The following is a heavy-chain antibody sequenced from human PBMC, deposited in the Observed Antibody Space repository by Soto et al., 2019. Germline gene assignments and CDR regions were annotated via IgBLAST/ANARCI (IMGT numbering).Heavy chain of an antibody. CDR3: ARVGDIVVVGPWFDP. Sequence: GASVKVSCKASGYTFTDYGISWVRQAPGQGLEWIGWISAYNGNTNNAQKLQDRVTMTTDSSTSTAYMELRSLRSDDTAVYYCARVGDIVVVGPWFDPWAREPWSPSPQ. CDR1: GYTFTDYG. V-gene: IGHV1-18*04. D-gene: IGHD2-2*01. J-gene: IGHJ5*02. CDR2: ISAYNGNT.